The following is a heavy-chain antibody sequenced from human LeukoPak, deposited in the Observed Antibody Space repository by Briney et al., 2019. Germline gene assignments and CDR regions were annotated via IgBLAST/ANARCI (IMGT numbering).Heavy chain of an antibody. CDR1: GYTFTSYD. CDR2: MNPNSGNT. D-gene: IGHD6-13*01. CDR3: ARSTAYSSGWFYYYYYYMDV. V-gene: IGHV1-8*01. J-gene: IGHJ6*03. Sequence: ASVKVSCKASGYTFTSYDINWVRQATGQGLEWMGWMNPNSGNTGYAQKFQGRVTMTRNTSISTAYMELSSLRSEDTAVYYCARSTAYSSGWFYYYYYYMDVWGKGTTVTVSS.